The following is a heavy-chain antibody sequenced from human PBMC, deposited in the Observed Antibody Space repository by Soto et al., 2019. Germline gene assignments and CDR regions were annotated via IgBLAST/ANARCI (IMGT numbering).Heavy chain of an antibody. J-gene: IGHJ4*02. Sequence: GGSLRLSCAASGFTFSAYSMNWVRQAPGKGLEWVSYFGRTGGIYYADSVKGRFTISRDNAMNSLYLQMDSLRVEDTAMYYCTRDPQALDQWGQGTLVTVSS. CDR1: GFTFSAYS. CDR2: FGRTGGI. CDR3: TRDPQALDQ. V-gene: IGHV3-48*01.